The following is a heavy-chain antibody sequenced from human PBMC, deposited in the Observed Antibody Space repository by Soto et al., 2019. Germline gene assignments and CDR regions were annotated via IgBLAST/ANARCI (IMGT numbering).Heavy chain of an antibody. D-gene: IGHD3-10*01. CDR1: GGSVSNDNFY. Sequence: SETLSLTCTVSGGSVSNDNFYWSWVRQPPGKGLEWIGYVHSSGITNYNPSLKRRVTISVDTSRNQFSLRLSSVTAADTAVYYCASGLTMGHSPSQCAHWGQGSLAT. CDR2: VHSSGIT. V-gene: IGHV4-61*01. CDR3: ASGLTMGHSPSQCAH. J-gene: IGHJ4*02.